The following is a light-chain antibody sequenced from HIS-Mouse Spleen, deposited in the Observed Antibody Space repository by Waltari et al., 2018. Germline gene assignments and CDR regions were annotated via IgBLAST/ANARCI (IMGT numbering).Light chain of an antibody. CDR3: QQYNNWQFT. Sequence: EIVMTQSPATLSVSPGERATLSCRASQSVSSTLAWYQQKPGQAPRLLSYGASTRATGIPARFSGSGSGTEFTLTISSMQSEDFAVYCCQQYNNWQFTFGPGTKVDIK. CDR2: GAS. J-gene: IGKJ3*01. CDR1: QSVSST. V-gene: IGKV3-15*01.